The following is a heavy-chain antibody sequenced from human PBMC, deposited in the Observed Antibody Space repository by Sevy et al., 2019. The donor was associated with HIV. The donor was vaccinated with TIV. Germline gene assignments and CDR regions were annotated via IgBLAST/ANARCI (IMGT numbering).Heavy chain of an antibody. D-gene: IGHD6-13*01. CDR2: INSGGGST. CDR1: GFTFTEFV. Sequence: GGSLRLSCAASGFTFTEFVMSWVRQAPGKGLEWVSTINSGGGSTYYADSVKGRFTISRDNSQNTLDLQMNSLRAEDTALYYCVRAIAADGSFWGQGTLVTVSS. CDR3: VRAIAADGSF. J-gene: IGHJ4*02. V-gene: IGHV3-23*01.